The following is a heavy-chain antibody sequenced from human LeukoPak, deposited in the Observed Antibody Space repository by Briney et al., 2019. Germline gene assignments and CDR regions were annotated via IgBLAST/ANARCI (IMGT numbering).Heavy chain of an antibody. CDR1: GYTFTSYD. J-gene: IGHJ6*03. CDR2: MNPSSGST. CDR3: ARGRSAMRMDV. Sequence: GASVKVSCKASGYTFTSYDINWVRQATGQGLEWMGWMNPSSGSTGYAQKFQGRVTITRNTSISTAYMELSTLRSEDTAVYYCARGRSAMRMDVWGKGTTVTVS. D-gene: IGHD2-2*01. V-gene: IGHV1-8*03.